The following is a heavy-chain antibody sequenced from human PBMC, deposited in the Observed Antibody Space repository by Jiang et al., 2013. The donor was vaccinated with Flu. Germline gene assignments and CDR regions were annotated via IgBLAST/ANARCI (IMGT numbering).Heavy chain of an antibody. CDR3: ARIPLISRGSTSIDAHDSSGYPHDAFDI. D-gene: IGHD3-22*01. Sequence: TLTCTFSGFSLSTSGMCVSWIRQPPGKALEWLARIDWDDDKYYSTSLKTRLTISKDTSKNQVVLTMTNMDPVDTATYYCARIPLISRGSTSIDAHDSSGYPHDAFDIWGQGTMVTVSS. J-gene: IGHJ3*02. CDR2: IDWDDDK. V-gene: IGHV2-70*11. CDR1: GFSLSTSGMC.